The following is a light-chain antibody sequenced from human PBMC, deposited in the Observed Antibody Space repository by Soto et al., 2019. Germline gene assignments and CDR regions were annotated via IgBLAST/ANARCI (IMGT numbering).Light chain of an antibody. J-gene: IGLJ2*01. Sequence: QSALTQPPSASGSPGQSVTISCTGTSSDVGLYNYVSWYQQHPGKAPKVIIFEVSQRPSGVPYRFSGSKSGNTASLTVSGLQAGDEADYYCSSYAGSNNLVFGGGTKLTVL. V-gene: IGLV2-8*01. CDR2: EVS. CDR3: SSYAGSNNLV. CDR1: SSDVGLYNY.